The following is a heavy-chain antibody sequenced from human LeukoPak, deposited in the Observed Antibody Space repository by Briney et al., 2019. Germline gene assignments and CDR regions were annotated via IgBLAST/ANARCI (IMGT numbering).Heavy chain of an antibody. Sequence: PSETLSLTCTVSGGSISSSSYYWGWIRQPPGKGLEWIGTIYYSGSTYYNPSLKSRVTISVDTSKNQFSLKLSSVTAADTAVYYCASLDDSSGQSFTHWGQGTLVTVSS. CDR1: GGSISSSSYY. V-gene: IGHV4-39*01. J-gene: IGHJ4*02. D-gene: IGHD3-22*01. CDR2: IYYSGST. CDR3: ASLDDSSGQSFTH.